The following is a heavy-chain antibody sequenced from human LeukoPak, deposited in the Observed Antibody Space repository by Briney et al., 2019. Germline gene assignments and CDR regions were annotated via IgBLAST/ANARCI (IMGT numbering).Heavy chain of an antibody. V-gene: IGHV6-1*01. CDR1: GDSESSNSAA. D-gene: IGHD6-19*01. J-gene: IGHJ4*02. CDR3: ARELDSSGWYVY. Sequence: SQTLTLTCAISGDSESSNSAAWNWIRQSPSRGLEWLERTYYRSKWYNDYAASVKSRITINPDTSKNQFSLQLNSVTPEDTAVYYCARELDSSGWYVYWGQGTLVTVSS. CDR2: TYYRSKWYN.